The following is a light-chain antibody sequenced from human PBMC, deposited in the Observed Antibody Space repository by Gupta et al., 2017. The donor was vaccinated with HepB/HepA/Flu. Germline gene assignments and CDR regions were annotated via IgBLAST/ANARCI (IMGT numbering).Light chain of an antibody. CDR1: QSVSSN. V-gene: IGKV3-15*01. Sequence: EIVMTQSPAPLSVSPGERATLSCRASQSVSSNLAWYQQKPGQAPRLLIYVASTRATGIPARFSGSGSGTEFTLTISSLQSEDVAVYYCQQYNNCPPITFGQGTRLEIK. CDR3: QQYNNCPPIT. J-gene: IGKJ5*01. CDR2: VAS.